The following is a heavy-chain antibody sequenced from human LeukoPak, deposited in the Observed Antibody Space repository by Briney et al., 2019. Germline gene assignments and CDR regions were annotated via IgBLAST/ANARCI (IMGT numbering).Heavy chain of an antibody. D-gene: IGHD3-22*01. Sequence: GGSLRLSCAASGFTFSSYAMSWVRQAPGKGPEWISAITSSGGNTYNADSVKGRFTISRDNSKNTLYLQMNSLRAEDTAVYYCASHDSSGYYLYRYFTYWGQGQLVTVSS. V-gene: IGHV3-23*01. J-gene: IGHJ4*02. CDR2: ITSSGGNT. CDR3: ASHDSSGYYLYRYFTY. CDR1: GFTFSSYA.